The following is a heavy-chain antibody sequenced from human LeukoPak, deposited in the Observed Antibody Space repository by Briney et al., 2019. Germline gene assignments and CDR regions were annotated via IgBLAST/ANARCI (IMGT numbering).Heavy chain of an antibody. J-gene: IGHJ3*02. V-gene: IGHV1-46*01. CDR2: INPSGGST. CDR1: GYTFTSYY. CDR3: ARDADIVATIASWGAFDI. D-gene: IGHD5-12*01. Sequence: ASVKVSCKASGYTFTSYYMHWVRQAPGQGLEWMGIINPSGGSTSYAQKFQGRVTMTRDTSTSTVYMELSSLRSEDTAVYYCARDADIVATIASWGAFDIWGQGTMVTVSS.